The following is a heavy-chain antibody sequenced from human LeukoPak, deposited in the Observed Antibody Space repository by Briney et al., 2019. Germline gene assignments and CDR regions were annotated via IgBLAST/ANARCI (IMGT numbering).Heavy chain of an antibody. CDR2: ISSSSSYI. Sequence: GGSLRLSCAASGFTFSSYSMNWARQAPGKGLEWVSSISSSSSYIYYADSVKGRFTISRDNAKNSLYLQMNSLRAEDTAVYYCARLGTLAAFDIWGQGTMVTVSS. CDR1: GFTFSSYS. J-gene: IGHJ3*02. CDR3: ARLGTLAAFDI. D-gene: IGHD1-1*01. V-gene: IGHV3-21*01.